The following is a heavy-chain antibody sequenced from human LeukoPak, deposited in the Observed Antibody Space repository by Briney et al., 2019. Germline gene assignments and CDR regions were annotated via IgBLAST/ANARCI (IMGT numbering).Heavy chain of an antibody. CDR1: GGSFSGYY. V-gene: IGHV4-34*01. CDR2: INHSGST. J-gene: IGHJ4*02. D-gene: IGHD1-26*01. Sequence: SETLSLTCAVYGGSFSGYYWSWIRQPPGKGLEWIGEINHSGSTNYNPSPESRVTITVDTSKNQLSLKLSSVTAADTAVYYCARGGYSGSYYSPFDYWGQGTLVTVSS. CDR3: ARGGYSGSYYSPFDY.